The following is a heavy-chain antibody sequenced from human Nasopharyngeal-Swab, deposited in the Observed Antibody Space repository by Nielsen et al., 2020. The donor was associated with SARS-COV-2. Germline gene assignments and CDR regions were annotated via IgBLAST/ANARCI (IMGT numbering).Heavy chain of an antibody. V-gene: IGHV3-21*01. CDR3: ARDRITIFGVEKPFDY. D-gene: IGHD3-3*01. CDR1: GFTFSSYS. Sequence: GGSLRLSCAASGFTFSSYSMNWVRQAPGKGLEWVSSLSSSSSYIYYADSVKGRFTISRDNAKNSLYLQMNSLRAEDTAVYYCARDRITIFGVEKPFDYWGQGTLVTVSS. CDR2: LSSSSSYI. J-gene: IGHJ4*02.